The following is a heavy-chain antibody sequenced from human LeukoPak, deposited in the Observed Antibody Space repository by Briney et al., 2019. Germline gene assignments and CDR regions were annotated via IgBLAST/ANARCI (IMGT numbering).Heavy chain of an antibody. Sequence: PGGSLRLSCAASGFTFSSYAMSWVRQAPGKGLEWVSNISGSGGRTYYADSVKGRFTISRDNSKNTLFLQMNSLRAEDTAVYYCARGFRGWHAEGFDYWGQGTLVTVSS. V-gene: IGHV3-23*01. CDR2: ISGSGGRT. CDR3: ARGFRGWHAEGFDY. J-gene: IGHJ4*02. CDR1: GFTFSSYA. D-gene: IGHD3-22*01.